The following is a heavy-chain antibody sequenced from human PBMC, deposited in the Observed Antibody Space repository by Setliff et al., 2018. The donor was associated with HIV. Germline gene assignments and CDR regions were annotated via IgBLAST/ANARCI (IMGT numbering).Heavy chain of an antibody. Sequence: TSETLSLTCTVSGGSISSYYWGWIRQPPGKGLEWIGSIYHSGSTYYNPSLKGRVTISVDTSKNQFSLKLSSVTAADTAVYYCARGLRDNYVWGSYRYTAHFDYWGQGTLVTVSS. J-gene: IGHJ4*02. CDR2: IYHSGST. CDR3: ARGLRDNYVWGSYRYTAHFDY. CDR1: GGSISSYY. V-gene: IGHV4-39*07. D-gene: IGHD3-16*02.